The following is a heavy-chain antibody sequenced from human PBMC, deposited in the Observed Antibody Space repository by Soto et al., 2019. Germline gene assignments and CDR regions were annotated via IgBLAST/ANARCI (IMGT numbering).Heavy chain of an antibody. Sequence: QVQLQESGPGLVKPSETLSLTFTVSGGSISGYYWSWIRQPPGKGLEWIGYMYNTGSTVYNPSFKSRVTISVDTSKNQFSLKLNSVTAADTAVYYCARDLWGYCGTDCYPLDVWGQGTTVTVSS. CDR2: MYNTGST. CDR1: GGSISGYY. J-gene: IGHJ6*02. V-gene: IGHV4-59*01. D-gene: IGHD2-21*02. CDR3: ARDLWGYCGTDCYPLDV.